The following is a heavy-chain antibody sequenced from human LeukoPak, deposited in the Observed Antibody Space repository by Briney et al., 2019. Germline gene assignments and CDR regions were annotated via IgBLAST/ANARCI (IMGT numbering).Heavy chain of an antibody. J-gene: IGHJ3*02. CDR3: ARAPLQSSGDHHAFDI. CDR2: IYYTGST. CDR1: GDSISSYY. V-gene: IGHV4-59*08. Sequence: PSETLSLTCTVSGDSISSYYWTWIRQPPGKGLEWIGYIYYTGSTNYNPSLKGRVTISVDTSKTQFSLKLTSVTAADTAVYYCARAPLQSSGDHHAFDIWGQGTMVTVSS. D-gene: IGHD2-15*01.